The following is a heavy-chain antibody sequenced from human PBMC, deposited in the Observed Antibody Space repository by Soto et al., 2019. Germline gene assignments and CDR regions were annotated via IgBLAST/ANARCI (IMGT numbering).Heavy chain of an antibody. CDR3: TTLYSGYDYVGY. V-gene: IGHV3-15*01. CDR2: IRSKTDGGTT. J-gene: IGHJ4*02. Sequence: DVQLVESGGGLVKPGGSLRLSCAASRFPFSNAWMSWVRQAPGKGLEWVGRIRSKTDGGTTEYAAPVKGRFTISRDDSKNTLYLKMNSLESEDTALYYCTTLYSGYDYVGYWGQGTLVTVSS. D-gene: IGHD5-12*01. CDR1: RFPFSNAW.